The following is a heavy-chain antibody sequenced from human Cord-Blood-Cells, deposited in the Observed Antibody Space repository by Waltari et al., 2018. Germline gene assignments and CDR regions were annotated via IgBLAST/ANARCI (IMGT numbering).Heavy chain of an antibody. J-gene: IGHJ3*02. D-gene: IGHD6-19*01. CDR3: ARGGGRRSGWYLRDDAFDI. V-gene: IGHV4-34*01. CDR2: INHSGST. Sequence: QVQLQQWGAGLLKPSETLSLTCAVYGGSFSGYYWSWIRQPPGKGLEWIGEINHSGSTNYNPSLKSRVTISVDTSKNQFSLKLSSVTAADTAVYYCARGGGRRSGWYLRDDAFDIWGQGTMVTVSS. CDR1: GGSFSGYY.